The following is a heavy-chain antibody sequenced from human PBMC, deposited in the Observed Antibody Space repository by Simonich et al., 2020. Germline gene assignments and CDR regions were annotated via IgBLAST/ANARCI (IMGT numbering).Heavy chain of an antibody. J-gene: IGHJ5*02. V-gene: IGHV4-38-2*01. D-gene: IGHD6-13*01. CDR3: ARWWVWYSSCCYWFDA. Sequence: QVQLQESGPGLLKPSETLSLTCAVSGYSISSGYYWGWIRQPQGEGLEWIGSIYHSGTTTYTPSHKRRVTISGDTSKNQFSLKLSSVTAADTAVYYCARWWVWYSSCCYWFDAWGQGTPVTVSS. CDR1: GYSISSGYY. CDR2: IYHSGTT.